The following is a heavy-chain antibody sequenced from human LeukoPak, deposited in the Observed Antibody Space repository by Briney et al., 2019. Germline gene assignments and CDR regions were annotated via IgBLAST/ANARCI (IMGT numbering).Heavy chain of an antibody. J-gene: IGHJ5*01. D-gene: IGHD1-1*01. CDR1: GDSINHYY. V-gene: IGHV4-4*07. CDR2: IYSSGLT. CDR3: ARTTSGKTVNWFAP. Sequence: SETLSLTCNVSGDSINHYYWSWIRQPAGKGLEWIGLIYSSGLTTYNPSLKSRVTMSVDTSKNQPSLKLNSVTAADSATYYCARTTSGKTVNWFAPWGQGTPVIVSS.